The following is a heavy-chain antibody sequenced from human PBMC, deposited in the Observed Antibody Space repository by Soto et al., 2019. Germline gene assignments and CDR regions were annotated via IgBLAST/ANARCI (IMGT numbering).Heavy chain of an antibody. CDR2: IIPIFGTA. D-gene: IGHD3-22*01. CDR1: GGTFSSYA. Sequence: GASVKVSCKASGGTFSSYAISWVRQAPGQGLEWMGGIIPIFGTANYAQKFQGRVTITADESTSTAYMELSSLRSEDTAVYYCARSPSDYYDSSGYYGAFDIWGQGTMVTVSS. J-gene: IGHJ3*02. CDR3: ARSPSDYYDSSGYYGAFDI. V-gene: IGHV1-69*13.